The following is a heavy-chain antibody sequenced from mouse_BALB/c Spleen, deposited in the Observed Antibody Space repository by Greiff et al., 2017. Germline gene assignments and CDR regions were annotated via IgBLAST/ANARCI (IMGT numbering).Heavy chain of an antibody. J-gene: IGHJ4*01. CDR1: GYTFTSYV. D-gene: IGHD1-1*01. V-gene: IGHV1-14*01. CDR3: ARGYYGSSLYYYAMDY. CDR2: INPYNDGT. Sequence: VQLQQSGPELVKPGASVKMSCKASGYTFTSYVMHWVKQKPGQGLEWIGYINPYNDGTKYNEKFKGKATLTSDKSSSTAYMELSSLTSEDSAVYYCARGYYGSSLYYYAMDYWGQGTSVTVSS.